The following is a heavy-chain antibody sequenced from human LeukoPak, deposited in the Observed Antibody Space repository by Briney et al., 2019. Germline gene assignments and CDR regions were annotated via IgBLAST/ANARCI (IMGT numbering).Heavy chain of an antibody. CDR3: AKDWTESGYDAFDI. J-gene: IGHJ3*02. V-gene: IGHV3-48*04. Sequence: GGSLRLSCAASGFTFSSYSMNWVRQAPGKGLEWVSYISSSSSTIYYADSVKGRFTISRDNAKNSLYLQMNSLRAEDMALYYCAKDWTESGYDAFDIWGQGTMVTVSS. CDR1: GFTFSSYS. D-gene: IGHD5-12*01. CDR2: ISSSSSTI.